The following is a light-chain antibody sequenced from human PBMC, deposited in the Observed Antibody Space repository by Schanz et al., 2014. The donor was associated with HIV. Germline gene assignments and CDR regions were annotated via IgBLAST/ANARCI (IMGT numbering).Light chain of an antibody. V-gene: IGKV3D-15*01. Sequence: EIVMTQSPGTLSVSPGERATLSCRASQTVSNNLAWYQQKPGQAPRLLIFDASIRAAGIPARFSGSGSGTEFTLTISSLQSEDSAVYYCQHYYAWLRAFGQGTKVEIK. CDR2: DAS. CDR1: QTVSNN. J-gene: IGKJ1*01. CDR3: QHYYAWLRA.